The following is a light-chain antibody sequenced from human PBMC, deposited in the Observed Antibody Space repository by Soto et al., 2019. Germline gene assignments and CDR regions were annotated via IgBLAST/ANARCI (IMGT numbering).Light chain of an antibody. CDR3: CSYAGSYTHVV. CDR1: SSDVGGYNY. CDR2: DVS. J-gene: IGLJ2*01. Sequence: QSVLTQPRSVSGSPGQSVTISCTGSSSDVGGYNYVSWYQQHPGKAPKPMIFDVSKRPSGVPDRFSGSKSGNTASLTISGLQAEDEGDYYCCSYAGSYTHVVFGGGTKVTVL. V-gene: IGLV2-11*01.